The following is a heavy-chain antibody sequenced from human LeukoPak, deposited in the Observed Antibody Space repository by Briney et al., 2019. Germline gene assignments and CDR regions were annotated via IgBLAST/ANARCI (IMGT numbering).Heavy chain of an antibody. J-gene: IGHJ5*02. CDR3: ARRQYSGVMWFDP. CDR1: GFTFSSYA. V-gene: IGHV3-23*01. CDR2: ISGSGGST. Sequence: VGSLRLSCAASGFTFSSYAMSWVRQAPGKGLEWVSAISGSGGSTYYADSVKGRFTISRDNSKNTLYLQMNSLRAEDTAVYYCARRQYSGVMWFDPWGQGTLVTVSS. D-gene: IGHD2-21*01.